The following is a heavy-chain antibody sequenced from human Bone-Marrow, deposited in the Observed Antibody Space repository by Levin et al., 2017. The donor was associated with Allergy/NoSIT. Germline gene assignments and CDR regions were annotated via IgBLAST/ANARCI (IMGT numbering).Heavy chain of an antibody. V-gene: IGHV1-2*02. CDR2: INPNNGGT. CDR3: ARARWGSGSYCFDN. Sequence: ASVKVSCKASGYTFTGHYIYWVRQAPGQGLEWMGWINPNNGGTKYAQKFQGRVTMTTDTSVGTAYMEVSGLRSDDTAVYFCARARWGSGSYCFDNWGQGSLFTVSS. CDR1: GYTFTGHY. J-gene: IGHJ4*02. D-gene: IGHD3-10*01.